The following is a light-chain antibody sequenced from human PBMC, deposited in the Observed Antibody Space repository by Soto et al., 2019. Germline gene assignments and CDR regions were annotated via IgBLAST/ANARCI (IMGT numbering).Light chain of an antibody. CDR3: QQNNRYPWT. Sequence: DIKMTQSPPSLSASVGDRVTITCQASQDIRNYLNWYQHKPGKAPKVLIYDASNLDTGVPSRISGSGSGTEFTLTISSLQPDDFATYYCQQNNRYPWTFGQGTKVDIK. J-gene: IGKJ1*01. CDR2: DAS. CDR1: QDIRNY. V-gene: IGKV1-33*01.